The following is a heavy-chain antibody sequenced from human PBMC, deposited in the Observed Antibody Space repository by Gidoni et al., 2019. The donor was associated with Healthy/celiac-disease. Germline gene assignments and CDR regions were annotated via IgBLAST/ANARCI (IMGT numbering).Heavy chain of an antibody. J-gene: IGHJ3*02. V-gene: IGHV4-39*01. CDR2: IYYSGST. CDR3: ASGAHSGSYYDAFDI. D-gene: IGHD1-26*01. CDR1: GGSISSSSYY. Sequence: QLQLQESGPGLVKPSETLSLTCTVSGGSISSSSYYWGWIRQPPGKGLEWIGSIYYSGSTYYNPSLKSRVTISVDTSKNQFSLKLSSVTAADTAVYYCASGAHSGSYYDAFDIWGQGTMVTVSS.